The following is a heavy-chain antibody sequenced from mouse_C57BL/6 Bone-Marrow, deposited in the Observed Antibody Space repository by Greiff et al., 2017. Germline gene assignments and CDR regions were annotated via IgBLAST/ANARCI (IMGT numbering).Heavy chain of an antibody. Sequence: EVKLMESGGGLVKPGGSLKLSCAASGFTFSSYAMSWVRQTPEKRLEWVATISDGGGYTYYPDNVKGRFTLARDNAKNNLYLQMSHLKSEDTALYYCARDGYPMDYWGQGTSVTVSS. V-gene: IGHV5-4*01. D-gene: IGHD1-2*01. J-gene: IGHJ4*01. CDR3: ARDGYPMDY. CDR1: GFTFSSYA. CDR2: ISDGGGYT.